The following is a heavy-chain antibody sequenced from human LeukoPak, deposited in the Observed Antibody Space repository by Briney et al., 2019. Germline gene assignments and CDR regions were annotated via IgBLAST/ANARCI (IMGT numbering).Heavy chain of an antibody. D-gene: IGHD2-2*02. CDR3: ARDLGPATAILNWFDP. Sequence: PGGSLRLSCAASGFTFTSYAMTWVRQAPGKWLEWVSAISGSGGSTYYADSVKGRFTISRDNSKNSLYLQMNSLRAEHTAVYYCARDLGPATAILNWFDPWGQGTLVTVSS. J-gene: IGHJ5*02. CDR2: ISGSGGST. CDR1: GFTFTSYA. V-gene: IGHV3-23*01.